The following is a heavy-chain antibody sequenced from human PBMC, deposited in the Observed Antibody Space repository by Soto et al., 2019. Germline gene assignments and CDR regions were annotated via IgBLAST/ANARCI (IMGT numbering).Heavy chain of an antibody. CDR3: ARDMYSSDYFVKWFEP. V-gene: IGHV3-30*04. D-gene: IGHD6-19*01. Sequence: QVRLVESGGGVVQPGRSLRLSCTASGFSFSSYAMYWFRQPPGMGLEWVAVISKDGMNKNYADSVKGRVTVSRDNANYSLDLQLNSLRGEDTAMYYCARDMYSSDYFVKWFEPWGQGTLVTVSS. J-gene: IGHJ5*02. CDR1: GFSFSSYA. CDR2: ISKDGMNK.